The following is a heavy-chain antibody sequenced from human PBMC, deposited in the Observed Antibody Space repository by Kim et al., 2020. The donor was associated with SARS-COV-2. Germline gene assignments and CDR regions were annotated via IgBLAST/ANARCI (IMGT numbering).Heavy chain of an antibody. V-gene: IGHV4-34*01. J-gene: IGHJ4*02. CDR1: GGSFSGYY. CDR2: INHSGST. Sequence: SETLSLTCAVYGGSFSGYYWSWIRQPPGKGLEWIGEINHSGSTNYNPSLKSRVTISVDTSKNQFSLKLSSVTAADTAVYYCARGAYDFWSGWSRHFDYWGQGTLVTVSS. CDR3: ARGAYDFWSGWSRHFDY. D-gene: IGHD3-3*01.